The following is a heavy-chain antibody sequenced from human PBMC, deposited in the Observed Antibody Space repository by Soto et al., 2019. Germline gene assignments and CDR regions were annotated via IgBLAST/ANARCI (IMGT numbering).Heavy chain of an antibody. Sequence: QLQLQESGSGLVKPSQTLSLTCAVSGGSFSSGGYSWSWIRQPPGKGLEWIGYIYHSGSTYYNPSLKSRVTISVDRSKNQFSLKLSSVTAADTAVYYCARVVRYPLYYFDYWGQGTLVTVSS. CDR3: ARVVRYPLYYFDY. D-gene: IGHD2-21*01. CDR1: GGSFSSGGYS. CDR2: IYHSGST. V-gene: IGHV4-30-2*01. J-gene: IGHJ4*02.